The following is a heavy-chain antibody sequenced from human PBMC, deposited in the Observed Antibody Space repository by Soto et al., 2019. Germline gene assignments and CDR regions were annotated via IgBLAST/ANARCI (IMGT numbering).Heavy chain of an antibody. CDR2: IYYGGNT. V-gene: IGHV4-59*01. CDR3: ARHAVIPKLQYGMDV. Sequence: KTSETLSLTCTVSGGSITYYWSWMRQPPGKTLEWIGYIYYGGNTLHNPSLESRVTISVDTSKNQFSLKLTSVTAADTAVYYCARHAVIPKLQYGMDVWGQGTTVTVSS. J-gene: IGHJ6*02. D-gene: IGHD3-16*02. CDR1: GGSITYY.